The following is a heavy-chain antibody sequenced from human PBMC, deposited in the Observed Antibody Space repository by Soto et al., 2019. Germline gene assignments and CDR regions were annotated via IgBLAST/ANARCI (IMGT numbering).Heavy chain of an antibody. CDR2: TYHRGTT. J-gene: IGHJ5*02. Sequence: QVQLQESGPGLVQPSGTLSLTCAVSGDSINNSHWWSWVRQTPGQGLEWLGETYHRGTTNYNPSLTTRVTISIDKSKNHFSLKVTAVTAADTAVYYCARGGNSSPTRGQYWFDPWGPGSLVTVSS. D-gene: IGHD6-13*01. CDR3: ARGGNSSPTRGQYWFDP. CDR1: GDSINNSHW. V-gene: IGHV4-4*02.